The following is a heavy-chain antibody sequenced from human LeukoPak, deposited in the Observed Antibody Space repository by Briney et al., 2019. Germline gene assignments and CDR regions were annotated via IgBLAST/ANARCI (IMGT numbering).Heavy chain of an antibody. V-gene: IGHV1-46*01. CDR2: INPSGGST. J-gene: IGHJ6*02. D-gene: IGHD5-18*01. Sequence: ASVKVSCKASGGTFSSYAISWVRQAPGQGLEWVGIINPSGGSTSYAQKFQGRVTMTRDTSTSTVYMELTSPRSEDTAVYYCARDTAVIAYYYYGMDVWGQGTTVTVSS. CDR3: ARDTAVIAYYYYGMDV. CDR1: GGTFSSYA.